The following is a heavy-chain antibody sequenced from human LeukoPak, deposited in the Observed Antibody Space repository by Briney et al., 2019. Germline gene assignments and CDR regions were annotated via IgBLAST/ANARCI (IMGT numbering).Heavy chain of an antibody. Sequence: ASVKVSCKASGYTFTSYDINWVRQAPGQGLEGMGWMNPNSGNTVYAQKFQRRVTITRNTSISTAYMELSSLRSEDTAVYYCARVYYGSGSYDFDYWGQGTLVTVSS. J-gene: IGHJ4*02. CDR1: GYTFTSYD. D-gene: IGHD3-10*01. CDR2: MNPNSGNT. CDR3: ARVYYGSGSYDFDY. V-gene: IGHV1-8*03.